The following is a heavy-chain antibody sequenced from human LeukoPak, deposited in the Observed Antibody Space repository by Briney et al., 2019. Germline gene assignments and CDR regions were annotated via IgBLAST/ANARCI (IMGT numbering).Heavy chain of an antibody. Sequence: SETLSLTCTVSGGSISSHYWSWIRQPPEKGLEWIGYLYYSGSTNYNPSLKSRVTISVDTSKNQFSLKLSSVTAADTAVYYCARSPVDLWSGIDAFDIWGQGTMVTVSS. J-gene: IGHJ3*02. D-gene: IGHD3-3*01. CDR2: LYYSGST. CDR3: ARSPVDLWSGIDAFDI. CDR1: GGSISSHY. V-gene: IGHV4-59*11.